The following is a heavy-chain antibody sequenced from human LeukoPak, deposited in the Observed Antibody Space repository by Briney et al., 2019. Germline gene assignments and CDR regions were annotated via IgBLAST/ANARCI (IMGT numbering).Heavy chain of an antibody. V-gene: IGHV4-59*01. D-gene: IGHD3-10*01. J-gene: IGHJ4*02. Sequence: SETLSLTCTVSGVSISSYYWSWIRQPPGKGLEWIGYIYYSGSTNYNPPLKSRVTISVDTSKNQFSLKLSSVTAAATALYYGARESGGSGSYVDYWGQGTLVTVSS. CDR3: ARESGGSGSYVDY. CDR2: IYYSGST. CDR1: GVSISSYY.